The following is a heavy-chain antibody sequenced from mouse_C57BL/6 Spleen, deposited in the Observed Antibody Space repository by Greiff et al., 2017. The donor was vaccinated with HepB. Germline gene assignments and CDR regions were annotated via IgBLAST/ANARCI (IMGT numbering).Heavy chain of an antibody. J-gene: IGHJ4*01. CDR1: GYTFTDYY. Sequence: EVQLQQSGPVLVKPGASVKMSCKASGYTFTDYYMNWVKQSHGKSLEWIGVINPYNGGTSYNQKFKGKATLTVDKSSSTAYMELNSLTSEDSAVYYCARRGRNYYGSGYDAMDYWGQGTSVTVSS. CDR3: ARRGRNYYGSGYDAMDY. CDR2: INPYNGGT. D-gene: IGHD1-1*01. V-gene: IGHV1-19*01.